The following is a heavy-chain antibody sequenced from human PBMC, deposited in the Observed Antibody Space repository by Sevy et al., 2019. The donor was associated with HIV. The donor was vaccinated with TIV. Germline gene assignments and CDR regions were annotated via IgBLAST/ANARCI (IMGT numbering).Heavy chain of an antibody. CDR1: GFTFDDYA. CDR3: ARASYDSSGYGAFDI. CDR2: INWNSGSK. J-gene: IGHJ3*02. D-gene: IGHD3-22*01. V-gene: IGHV3-9*03. Sequence: GGSLRLSCAASGFTFDDYAMHWVRQAPGKGLEWVSGINWNSGSKGYVDSVKGRFTISRDNAKNSLYLQMNSLRAEDMALYYCARASYDSSGYGAFDIWGQGTMVTVSS.